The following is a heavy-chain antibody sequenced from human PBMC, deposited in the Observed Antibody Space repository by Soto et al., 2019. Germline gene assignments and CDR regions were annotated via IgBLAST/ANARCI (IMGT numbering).Heavy chain of an antibody. V-gene: IGHV1-24*01. J-gene: IGHJ5*02. D-gene: IGHD3-10*01. Sequence: ASVKVSCKVSGYTLTELSMHWVRQAPGKGLEWMGGFDLEDGETIYAQKFQGRVTMTEDTSTDTAYMELSSLRSEDTAVYYCATTVVYYYGSGSYRNWFDPWGQGTLVTVSS. CDR3: ATTVVYYYGSGSYRNWFDP. CDR2: FDLEDGET. CDR1: GYTLTELS.